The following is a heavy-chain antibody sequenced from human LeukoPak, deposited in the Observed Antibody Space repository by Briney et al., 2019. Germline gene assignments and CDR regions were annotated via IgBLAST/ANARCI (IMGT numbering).Heavy chain of an antibody. CDR1: GFTFSSYG. D-gene: IGHD5-18*01. Sequence: GRSLRLSCAASGFTFSSYGMHWVRQAPGKGLEWVAVIPYDGSNKYYADSVKGRFTISRDNSKNTLYLQMNSLRAEDTAVYYCARWIQLWQRYGMDVWGQGTTVTVSS. CDR3: ARWIQLWQRYGMDV. J-gene: IGHJ6*02. CDR2: IPYDGSNK. V-gene: IGHV3-30*03.